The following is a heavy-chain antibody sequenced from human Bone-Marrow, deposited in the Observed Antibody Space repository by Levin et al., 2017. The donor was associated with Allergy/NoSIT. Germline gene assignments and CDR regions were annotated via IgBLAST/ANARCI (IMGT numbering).Heavy chain of an antibody. Sequence: KVSCKGSEHSFTNYWIGWVRQTPGKGLEWMGIIYPGDSHTTYSPSFQGQVTISADKSITTAYLHWSNLKASDTAMYYCARRRGNYDGRIDYWGQGTLVIVSS. CDR3: ARRRGNYDGRIDY. D-gene: IGHD3-3*01. V-gene: IGHV5-51*01. CDR2: IYPGDSHT. J-gene: IGHJ4*02. CDR1: EHSFTNYW.